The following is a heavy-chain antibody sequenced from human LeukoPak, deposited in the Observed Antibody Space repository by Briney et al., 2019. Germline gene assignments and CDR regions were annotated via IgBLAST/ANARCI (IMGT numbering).Heavy chain of an antibody. V-gene: IGHV4-39*01. CDR2: IYYSGST. J-gene: IGHJ5*02. CDR1: GGSISSSSYY. CDR3: ARRGPSSIAARLGWFDP. Sequence: SETLSLTCTVSGGSISSSSYYWGWIRQPPGKGLEWIGSIYYSGSTYYNPSLKSRVTISVDTSKNQFSLKLSSVTAADRAVYYCARRGPSSIAARLGWFDPWGQGTLVTVSS. D-gene: IGHD6-6*01.